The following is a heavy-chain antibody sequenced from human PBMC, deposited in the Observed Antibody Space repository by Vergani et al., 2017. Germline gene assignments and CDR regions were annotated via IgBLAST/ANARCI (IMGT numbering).Heavy chain of an antibody. D-gene: IGHD5-12*01. CDR1: GGSISGYY. Sequence: QVQLQESGPGLVKPSETLSLTCTVSGGSISGYYWSWIRQPPGKGLEWIAYIYYSGSTNYNPSLKSRVSMSVDTSKNQFSLKLSSVTAADTAVYYCARGYSGYLFDYWGQGTLVTVSS. CDR2: IYYSGST. V-gene: IGHV4-59*12. CDR3: ARGYSGYLFDY. J-gene: IGHJ4*02.